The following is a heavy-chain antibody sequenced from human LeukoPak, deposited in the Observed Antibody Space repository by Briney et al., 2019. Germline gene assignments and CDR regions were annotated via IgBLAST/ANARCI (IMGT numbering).Heavy chain of an antibody. CDR2: INTNTGNP. J-gene: IGHJ5*02. V-gene: IGHV7-4-1*02. Sequence: ASVKVSCKASGYTFTSYAMNWVRQAPGQGLEWMGWINTNTGNPTYAQGFTGRFVFSLDTSVSTAYLQISSLKAEDTAVYYCARGGVVLLWFGDSINWFDPWGQGTLVTVSS. CDR3: ARGGVVLLWFGDSINWFDP. CDR1: GYTFTSYA. D-gene: IGHD3-10*01.